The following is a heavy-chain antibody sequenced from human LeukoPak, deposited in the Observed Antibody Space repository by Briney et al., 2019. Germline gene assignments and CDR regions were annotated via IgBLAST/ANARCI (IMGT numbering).Heavy chain of an antibody. CDR3: ARVGGH. Sequence: PGGSLRLSCAASGLTVSKNYMSWVRQAPGKGLESVSVIHSGGSTYYADSVRGRFTISRGNSKNTLYLQMNSLRVEDTAVYYCARVGGHWGQGTLVTVSS. CDR1: GLTVSKNY. D-gene: IGHD3-10*01. CDR2: IHSGGST. J-gene: IGHJ4*02. V-gene: IGHV3-53*01.